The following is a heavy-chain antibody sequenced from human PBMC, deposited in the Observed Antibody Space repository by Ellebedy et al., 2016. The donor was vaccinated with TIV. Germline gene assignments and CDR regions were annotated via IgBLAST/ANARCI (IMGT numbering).Heavy chain of an antibody. Sequence: GESLKISCTASGFTFGPNAMSWVRQAPGKGLEWVSIIYSSGSTFYADSVKGRFTISRDNSKNTLYLQMSSLRAEDTAVYYCAGGIGVAGTSLGYWGQGTLVTVSS. CDR2: IYSSGST. J-gene: IGHJ4*02. CDR1: GFTFGPNA. D-gene: IGHD6-19*01. CDR3: AGGIGVAGTSLGY. V-gene: IGHV3-53*01.